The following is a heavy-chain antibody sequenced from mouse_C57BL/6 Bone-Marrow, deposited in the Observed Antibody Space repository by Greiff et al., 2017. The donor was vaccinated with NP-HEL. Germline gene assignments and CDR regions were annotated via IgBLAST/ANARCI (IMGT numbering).Heavy chain of an antibody. D-gene: IGHD1-1*01. V-gene: IGHV5-2*03. Sequence: EVKLEESGGGLVQPGESLKLSCESNEYEFPSHDMSWVRKTPEKRLELVAAINSDGGSTYYPDTMERRFIISRDNTKKTLYLQMSSLRSEDSAVYYCARHSPPGSSYVDWWYFDVWGTGTTVTVSS. J-gene: IGHJ1*03. CDR3: ARHSPPGSSYVDWWYFDV. CDR1: EYEFPSHD. CDR2: INSDGGST.